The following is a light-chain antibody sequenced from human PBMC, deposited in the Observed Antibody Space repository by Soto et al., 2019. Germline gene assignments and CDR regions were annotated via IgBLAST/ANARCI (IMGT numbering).Light chain of an antibody. CDR1: SSDVGSYNR. Sequence: QSVLTQPPSVSGSPGQSVTISCTGTSSDVGSYNRVAWYQQPPGTAPKLMIYEVSNRPSGVPDRFSGSKSGNMASLTISGLQAEDEADYYCNSYTSSDTYVFGTGTKLTVL. J-gene: IGLJ1*01. CDR2: EVS. CDR3: NSYTSSDTYV. V-gene: IGLV2-18*02.